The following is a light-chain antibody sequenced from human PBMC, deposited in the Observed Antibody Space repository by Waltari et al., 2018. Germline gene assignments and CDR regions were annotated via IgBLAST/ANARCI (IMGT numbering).Light chain of an antibody. Sequence: HSALTQPASVSGSPGQSITISCTGPDNAVGRYKLVSWYQHHPAKAPKLIIYEINQRPSGVSNRFSGSKSGNTASLTISGLQIEDEADYHCCSYAGSDTFHYVFGSGTQVTVL. V-gene: IGLV2-23*02. CDR1: DNAVGRYKL. CDR3: CSYAGSDTFHYV. J-gene: IGLJ1*01. CDR2: EIN.